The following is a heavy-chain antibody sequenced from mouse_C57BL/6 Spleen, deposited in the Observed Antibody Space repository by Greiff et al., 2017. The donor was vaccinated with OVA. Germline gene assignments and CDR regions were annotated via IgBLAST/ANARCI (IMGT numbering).Heavy chain of an antibody. J-gene: IGHJ2*01. V-gene: IGHV5-6*01. Sequence: EVMLVESGGDLVKPGGSLKLSCAASGFTFSSYGMSWVRQTPDKRLEWVATISSGGSYTYYPASVKGRFTISRDNAKNTLYLQMSSLKSEDTAMYYCARHGITTVVATFDYWGKGTTLTVSS. CDR3: ARHGITTVVATFDY. CDR2: ISSGGSYT. CDR1: GFTFSSYG. D-gene: IGHD1-1*01.